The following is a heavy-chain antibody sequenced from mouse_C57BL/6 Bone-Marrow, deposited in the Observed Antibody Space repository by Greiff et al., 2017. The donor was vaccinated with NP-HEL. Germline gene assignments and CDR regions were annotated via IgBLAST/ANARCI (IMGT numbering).Heavy chain of an antibody. Sequence: DVKLVESGPELVKPGASVKISCKASGYSFTGYCMNWVKQSRGKSLEWIGRINPYNGDTFYNQKFKGKATLTVDKSSSTAHMELLSLTSEDVAVYDCARSGYYGSGYWYFDVWGRGTAVTVSA. CDR1: GYSFTGYC. J-gene: IGHJ1*03. CDR3: ARSGYYGSGYWYFDV. V-gene: IGHV1-37*01. CDR2: INPYNGDT. D-gene: IGHD1-1*01.